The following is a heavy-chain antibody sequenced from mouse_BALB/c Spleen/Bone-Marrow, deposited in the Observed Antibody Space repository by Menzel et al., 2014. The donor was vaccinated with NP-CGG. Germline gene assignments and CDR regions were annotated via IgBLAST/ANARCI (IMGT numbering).Heavy chain of an antibody. V-gene: IGHV1-82*01. CDR2: IYPGDGDT. Sequence: VQVVESGPELVKPGASVKISCKASGYAFSSSWMNWVKQRPGQGLEWIGRIYPGDGDTNYNGKFKGKATLTADKSSSTAYMQFSSLTSVDSAVYFCARDYYGSSIDYWGQGTPLPVSS. J-gene: IGHJ2*01. CDR1: GYAFSSSW. CDR3: ARDYYGSSIDY. D-gene: IGHD1-1*01.